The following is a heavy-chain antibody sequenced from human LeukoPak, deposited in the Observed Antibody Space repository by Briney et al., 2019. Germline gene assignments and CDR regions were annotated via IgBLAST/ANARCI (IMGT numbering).Heavy chain of an antibody. CDR3: AKEGAYPIITYDS. CDR2: IKRDGNEK. J-gene: IGHJ5*01. D-gene: IGHD3-10*01. Sequence: GGSLRLSCAASGFTFSSYWMNWVRQAPGKGLEWVANIKRDGNEKNLVDSVRGRFSISRDNAKNSLYLQMDSLRAEDTAVYYCAKEGAYPIITYDSWGQGALVTVSS. CDR1: GFTFSSYW. V-gene: IGHV3-7*01.